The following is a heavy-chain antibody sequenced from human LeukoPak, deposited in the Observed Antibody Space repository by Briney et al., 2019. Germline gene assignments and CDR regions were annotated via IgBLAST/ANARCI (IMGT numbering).Heavy chain of an antibody. Sequence: GGSLRLSCAASGFTLSNYWMSWVRQAPGKGLEWVAKIKLDGSEKYYVDSVKGRFTISRDNAKNSLYLQMNSLRVEDMALYYCARYDSSGYEGFDYWGQGTLVTVSS. D-gene: IGHD3-22*01. V-gene: IGHV3-7*03. CDR1: GFTLSNYW. CDR3: ARYDSSGYEGFDY. J-gene: IGHJ4*02. CDR2: IKLDGSEK.